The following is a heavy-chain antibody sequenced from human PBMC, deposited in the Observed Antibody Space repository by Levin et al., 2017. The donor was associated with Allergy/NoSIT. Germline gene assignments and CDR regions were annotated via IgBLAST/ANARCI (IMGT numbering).Heavy chain of an antibody. Sequence: SQTLSLTCTVSGGSISSSSYYWGWIRQPPGKGLEWIGSIYYSGSTYYNPSLKSRVTISVDTSKNQFSLKLSSVTAADTAVYYCASRVYGDYVYWGQGTLVTVSS. V-gene: IGHV4-39*01. J-gene: IGHJ4*02. CDR1: GGSISSSSYY. CDR2: IYYSGST. CDR3: ASRVYGDYVY. D-gene: IGHD4-17*01.